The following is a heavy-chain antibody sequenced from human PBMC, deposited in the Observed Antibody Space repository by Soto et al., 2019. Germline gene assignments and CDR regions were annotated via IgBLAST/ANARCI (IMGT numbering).Heavy chain of an antibody. CDR1: GYNFCNYD. Sequence: QVQLVQSGAEVKKPGASVKVSFKASGYNFCNYDLNWVRQATGQGLEWMGWMNPKNGDTGHAQKFQGRVILARDTATKTAYKELSALSPDDPALCSSAGAPPRLILIAAPGEGSILFVPWGQGNLVIVSS. J-gene: IGHJ5*02. D-gene: IGHD2-21*01. CDR2: MNPKNGDT. V-gene: IGHV1-8*02. CDR3: AGAPPRLILIAAPGEGSILFVP.